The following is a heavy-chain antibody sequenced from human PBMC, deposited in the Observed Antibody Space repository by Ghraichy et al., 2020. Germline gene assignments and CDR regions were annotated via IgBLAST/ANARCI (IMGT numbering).Heavy chain of an antibody. J-gene: IGHJ6*03. CDR1: GFTFSSSW. CDR3: AKNYYYMDV. V-gene: IGHV3-7*01. Sequence: GGSLRLSCEASGFTFSSSWMSWVRQAPGKGLEWVANIKQDGSEKYYVDSVKGRFTISRDNAKNSLYLQMNSLRAEDTAVYYCAKNYYYMDVWGKGTTVTVSS. CDR2: IKQDGSEK.